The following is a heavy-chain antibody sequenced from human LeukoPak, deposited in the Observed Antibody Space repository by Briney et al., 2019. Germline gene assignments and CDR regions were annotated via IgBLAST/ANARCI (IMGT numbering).Heavy chain of an antibody. V-gene: IGHV1-2*02. Sequence: ASVKVSCKASGYTFTGYYMHWVRQAPGQGLEWMGWINPNSGGTNYAQKFQGRVTMTRDTPISTAYMELRSLRSDDTAVYYCASGDSSGWYEYDAFDIWGQGTMVTVSS. CDR3: ASGDSSGWYEYDAFDI. CDR1: GYTFTGYY. CDR2: INPNSGGT. J-gene: IGHJ3*02. D-gene: IGHD6-19*01.